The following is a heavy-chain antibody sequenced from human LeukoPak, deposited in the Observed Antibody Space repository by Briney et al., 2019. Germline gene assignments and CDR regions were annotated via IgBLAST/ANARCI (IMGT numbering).Heavy chain of an antibody. J-gene: IGHJ4*02. Sequence: GGSLRLSCAASGFTFSSYWMSWVRQAPGKGLEWVANIKQDGSEKYYVDSVKGRFTISRDNSKNTLYLQMNSLRAEDTAVYYCAQLRTSGSYSGKVFDYWGQGTLVTVSS. D-gene: IGHD3-10*01. CDR1: GFTFSSYW. V-gene: IGHV3-7*03. CDR2: IKQDGSEK. CDR3: AQLRTSGSYSGKVFDY.